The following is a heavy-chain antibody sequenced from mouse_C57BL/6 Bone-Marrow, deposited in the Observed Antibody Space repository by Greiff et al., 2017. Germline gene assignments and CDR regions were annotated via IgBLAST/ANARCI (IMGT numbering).Heavy chain of an antibody. D-gene: IGHD4-1*01. V-gene: IGHV1-63*01. CDR1: GYTFTNYW. J-gene: IGHJ4*01. CDR2: IYPGGGYT. CDR3: ARGTGNAMDY. Sequence: QVQLQQSGAELVRPGTSVKMSCKASGYTFTNYWIGWAKQRPGHGLEWIGDIYPGGGYTNYNEKFKGKATLTAGKSSSTAYMQFSSLTSEDSAIYYCARGTGNAMDYWGQGTSVTVSS.